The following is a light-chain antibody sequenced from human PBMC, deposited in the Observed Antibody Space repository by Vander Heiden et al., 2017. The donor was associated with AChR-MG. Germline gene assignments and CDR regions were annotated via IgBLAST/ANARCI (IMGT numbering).Light chain of an antibody. CDR2: ATS. CDR3: QQCYGTPRA. Sequence: IQLTQPPSSLSASVGDRVTITCRASQGISIYLDWYQQKPGKAPELLIYATSRLQSGVPSRFSGSGSGTDFTLTISSLQPEDFATYDCQQCYGTPRAFGQGTRLEIK. V-gene: IGKV1-39*01. J-gene: IGKJ5*01. CDR1: QGISIY.